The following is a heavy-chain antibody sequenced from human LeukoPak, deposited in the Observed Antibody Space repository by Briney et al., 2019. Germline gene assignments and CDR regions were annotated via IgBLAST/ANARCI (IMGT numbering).Heavy chain of an antibody. CDR1: GYTFTNYF. D-gene: IGHD6-13*01. J-gene: IGHJ6*02. Sequence: ASVNVSCKASGYTFTNYFMHWVRQAPGQGLEWMGWINPNSGGTNYAQKFQGRVTMTRDTSISTAYMELSRLRSDDTAVYYCARENQQQLVYYGMDVWGQGTTVTVSS. CDR3: ARENQQQLVYYGMDV. V-gene: IGHV1-2*02. CDR2: INPNSGGT.